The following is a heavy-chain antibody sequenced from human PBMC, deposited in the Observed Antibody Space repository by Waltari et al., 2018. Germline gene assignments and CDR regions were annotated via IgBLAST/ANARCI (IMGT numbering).Heavy chain of an antibody. D-gene: IGHD2-15*01. V-gene: IGHV1-24*01. Sequence: QVQLVQSGAEVKKPGASVKVSCKVSGYTLTELSMHWVRQAPGKGLEWMGGFEPEDGETIYAQKFQGRVTMTEDTSTDTAYMELSSLRSEDTAVYYCAKDDGGIGGYSYNWRLLGLDYWGQGTLVTVSS. CDR2: FEPEDGET. CDR1: GYTLTELS. CDR3: AKDDGGIGGYSYNWRLLGLDY. J-gene: IGHJ4*02.